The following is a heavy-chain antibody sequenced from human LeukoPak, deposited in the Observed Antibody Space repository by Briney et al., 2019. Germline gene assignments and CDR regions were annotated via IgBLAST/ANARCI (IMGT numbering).Heavy chain of an antibody. V-gene: IGHV3-23*01. CDR1: GFTFSNYS. J-gene: IGHJ6*02. D-gene: IGHD1-20*01. Sequence: GGSLRLSCAASGFTFSNYSMNWVRQAPGKGLEWVSSISGSGGTTYYADSVKGRFTISRDNSKNTLYLQMNSLRAEDTAVYYCAKVTISGSITRGMDVWGQGTTVTVSS. CDR2: ISGSGGTT. CDR3: AKVTISGSITRGMDV.